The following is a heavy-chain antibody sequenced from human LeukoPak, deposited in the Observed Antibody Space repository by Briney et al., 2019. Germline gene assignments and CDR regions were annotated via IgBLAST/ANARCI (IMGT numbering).Heavy chain of an antibody. D-gene: IGHD3-10*01. V-gene: IGHV3-33*06. J-gene: IGHJ3*02. Sequence: GRSLRLSCAASGFTFSSYGMHWVRQAPGKGLEWVAVIWYDGSNKYYADSVKGRFTISRDNSKNTLYLQMNSLRAEDTAVYYCANYGDAFDIWGQGTMVAVSS. CDR2: IWYDGSNK. CDR1: GFTFSSYG. CDR3: ANYGDAFDI.